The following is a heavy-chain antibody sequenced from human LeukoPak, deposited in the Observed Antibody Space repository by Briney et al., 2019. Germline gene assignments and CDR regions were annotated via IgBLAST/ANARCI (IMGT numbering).Heavy chain of an antibody. V-gene: IGHV4-59*01. J-gene: IGHJ4*02. CDR1: GGSISSYY. CDR3: ARGHCSGGSCYSGFDY. D-gene: IGHD2-15*01. Sequence: SSETLSLTCTVSGGSISSYYWSWIRQPPGKGLEWIGYIYYSGSTNYNPSLKSRVTISVDTSKNQLSLKLSSVTAADTAVYYCARGHCSGGSCYSGFDYWGQGTLVTVSS. CDR2: IYYSGST.